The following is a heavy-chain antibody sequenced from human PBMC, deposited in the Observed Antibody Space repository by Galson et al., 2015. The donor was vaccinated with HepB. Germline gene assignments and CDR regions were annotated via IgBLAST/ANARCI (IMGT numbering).Heavy chain of an antibody. D-gene: IGHD4-17*01. CDR2: FDPEDGET. Sequence: SVKVSCKVSGYTLTELSMHWVRQAPGKGLEWMGGFDPEDGETIYTRKFQGRVTMTEDTSTDTAYMELSSLRSEDTAVYYCATRPSPILGENDYGDVGYYYGMDVWGQGTTVTVSS. CDR1: GYTLTELS. J-gene: IGHJ6*02. V-gene: IGHV1-24*01. CDR3: ATRPSPILGENDYGDVGYYYGMDV.